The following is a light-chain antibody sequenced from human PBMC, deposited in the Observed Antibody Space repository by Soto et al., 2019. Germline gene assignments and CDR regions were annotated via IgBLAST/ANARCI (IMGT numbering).Light chain of an antibody. J-gene: IGKJ5*01. CDR2: DAS. CDR3: QQRETYPIP. CDR1: QNISTW. Sequence: DIQLTQSPSTLSASVGDRGTITCRASQNISTWLAWFQQKPGKASYLLIYDASSLQCGVPSRFSGSGSGTQLTLTISGLQPDDFATYYCQQRETYPIPFGQGTRLEIK. V-gene: IGKV1-5*01.